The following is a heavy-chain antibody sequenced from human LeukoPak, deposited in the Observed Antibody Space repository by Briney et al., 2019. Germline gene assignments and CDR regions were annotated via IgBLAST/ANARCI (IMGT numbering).Heavy chain of an antibody. Sequence: PSETLSLTCSVYGGSLSGNYWSWIRQPPGKGLEWIGEINRSGSTNYNPSLKSRVTISVDTSKNQFSLKLSSVTAADTAVYYCARDRYYYDSSGYSLDYWGQGTLVTVSS. CDR2: INRSGST. V-gene: IGHV4-34*01. CDR1: GGSLSGNY. J-gene: IGHJ4*02. CDR3: ARDRYYYDSSGYSLDY. D-gene: IGHD3-22*01.